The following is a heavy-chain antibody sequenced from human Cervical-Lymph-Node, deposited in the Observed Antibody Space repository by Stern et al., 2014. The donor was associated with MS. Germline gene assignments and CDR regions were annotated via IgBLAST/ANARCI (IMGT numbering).Heavy chain of an antibody. Sequence: EQLVESGAEVKKPGVSVKVSCKVSGYSLSEISMHWVRQAPGKGLEWMGGFDTENDETVYAQNFQGRLTMTEDTSTDTAYMELSSLRSEDTAVYYCAGGGGTIDIWGQGTPVIVSS. CDR1: GYSLSEIS. CDR3: AGGGGTIDI. D-gene: IGHD1-26*01. CDR2: FDTENDET. V-gene: IGHV1-24*01. J-gene: IGHJ3*02.